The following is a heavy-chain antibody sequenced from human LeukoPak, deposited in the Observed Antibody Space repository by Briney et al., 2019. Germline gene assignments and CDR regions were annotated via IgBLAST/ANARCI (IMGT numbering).Heavy chain of an antibody. CDR3: AKSSGDWPSPFDY. CDR1: GFTFNSYT. CDR2: IVGRGDVS. J-gene: IGHJ4*02. Sequence: GVSLRLSCTASGFTFNSYTMSWVPQAPGRGREWISAIVGRGDVSDHADSVKGRFTVSRDNSRNTLDLQMNSLRVEDTAVYYCAKSSGDWPSPFDYWGQGTLVTVSS. D-gene: IGHD2-21*02. V-gene: IGHV3-23*01.